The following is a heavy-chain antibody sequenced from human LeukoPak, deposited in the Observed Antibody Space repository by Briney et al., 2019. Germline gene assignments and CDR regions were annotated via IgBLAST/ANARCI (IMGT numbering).Heavy chain of an antibody. CDR3: ARDGRGFSYGLKSDY. CDR2: ISYDGSNK. CDR1: GFTFSSYA. J-gene: IGHJ4*02. D-gene: IGHD5-18*01. V-gene: IGHV3-30-3*01. Sequence: GGSLRLSCAASGFTFSSYAMNWVRQAPGKGLEWVAVISYDGSNKYYADSVKGRFTISRDNSKNTVFLQLNSLRAEDTAVYFCARDGRGFSYGLKSDYWGQGTLVTVSS.